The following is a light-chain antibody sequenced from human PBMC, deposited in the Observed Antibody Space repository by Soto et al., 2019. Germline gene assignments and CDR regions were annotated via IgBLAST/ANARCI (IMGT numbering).Light chain of an antibody. V-gene: IGKV3-15*01. CDR1: QSVRSN. J-gene: IGKJ5*01. Sequence: EIVMTQSPATLSVSLGERASLSCRASQSVRSNLAWYQQKPGQAPRLLIYGASTRATAIPARFSGSGSGTEFTLTISSLQSEDFALYYCQQYNDWPPITFGQGTRLEIK. CDR2: GAS. CDR3: QQYNDWPPIT.